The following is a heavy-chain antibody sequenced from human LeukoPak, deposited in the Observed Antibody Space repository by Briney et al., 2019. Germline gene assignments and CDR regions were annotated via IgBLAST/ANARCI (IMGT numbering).Heavy chain of an antibody. V-gene: IGHV3-20*04. CDR2: INWNGGST. CDR1: GFTFDDYG. J-gene: IGHJ6*03. Sequence: GGSLRLSCAASGFTFDDYGMSWVRQAPGKGLEWVSGINWNGGSTGYADSVKGRFTISRDNAKNSLYLQMSSLRAEDTAVYYCAKEKVVLMVYAPLSNYYYYMDVWGKGTTVTVSS. CDR3: AKEKVVLMVYAPLSNYYYYMDV. D-gene: IGHD2-8*01.